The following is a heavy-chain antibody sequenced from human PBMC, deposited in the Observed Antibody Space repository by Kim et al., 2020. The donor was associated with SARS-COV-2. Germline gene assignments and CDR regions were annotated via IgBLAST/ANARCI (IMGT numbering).Heavy chain of an antibody. V-gene: IGHV2-5*02. D-gene: IGHD6-19*01. CDR2: IYWDDDK. CDR3: AHRRSGWYVGWFDP. CDR1: GFSLSTSGVG. Sequence: SGPTPVNPTQTLTLTCTFSGFSLSTSGVGVGWIHQPPGKALEWLALIYWDDDKRYSPSLKSRLTITKDTSKNQVVLTMTNMDPVDTATYYCAHRRSGWYVGWFDPWGQGTLVTVSS. J-gene: IGHJ5*02.